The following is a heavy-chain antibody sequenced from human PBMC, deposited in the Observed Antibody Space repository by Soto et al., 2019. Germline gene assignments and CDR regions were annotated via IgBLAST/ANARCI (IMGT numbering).Heavy chain of an antibody. CDR1: GGSISSYY. Sequence: QVQLQESGPGLVKPSETLSLTCTVSGGSISSYYWSWIRQPPGKTLEWLGYIYYSGSTNYNPSLESRVTISVDTSENQFSLKLSSVTAADTAVYYCARVRRSSSWAGHFDLWGRGTLVTVSS. V-gene: IGHV4-59*01. J-gene: IGHJ2*01. CDR2: IYYSGST. D-gene: IGHD6-6*01. CDR3: ARVRRSSSWAGHFDL.